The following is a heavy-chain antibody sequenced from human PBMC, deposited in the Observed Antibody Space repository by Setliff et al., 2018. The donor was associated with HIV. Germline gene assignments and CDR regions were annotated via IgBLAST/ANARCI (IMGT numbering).Heavy chain of an antibody. D-gene: IGHD6-13*01. J-gene: IGHJ3*02. CDR2: IIPILGIA. Sequence: SVKVSCKASGGTFSSYAISWVRQAPGQGLEWMGGIIPILGIANYAQKFQGRVTITADKSTSTVYMELSSLRSEDTAMYYCARVLKGYSSSYEAFDIWGQGTKVTVSS. CDR1: GGTFSSYA. V-gene: IGHV1-69*10. CDR3: ARVLKGYSSSYEAFDI.